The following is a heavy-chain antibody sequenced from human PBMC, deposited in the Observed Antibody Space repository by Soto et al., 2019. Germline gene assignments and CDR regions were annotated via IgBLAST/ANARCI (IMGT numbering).Heavy chain of an antibody. CDR1: GFTFSSYA. J-gene: IGHJ4*02. CDR2: ISGSGGST. Sequence: GGSLRLSCAASGFTFSSYAMSWVRQAPGKGLEWVSAISGSGGSTYYADSVRGRFTISRDNSKNTLYLQMNSLRAEDTAVYYCAKSPLDYGIGDYYFDYWGQGTLVTVSS. V-gene: IGHV3-23*01. CDR3: AKSPLDYGIGDYYFDY. D-gene: IGHD4-17*01.